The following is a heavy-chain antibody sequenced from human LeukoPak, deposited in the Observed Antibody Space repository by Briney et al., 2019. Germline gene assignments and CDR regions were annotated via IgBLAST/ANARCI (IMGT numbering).Heavy chain of an antibody. D-gene: IGHD3-22*01. CDR2: INLNSGT. Sequence: ASVKVSFKASGYTFTDYNIHWVRQAPGQGLEWMGFINLNSGTKYAQKFQGRVTMTRDTSSSTAYMELSRLRSDDTAVYYCARERESSSYSSLDPWGQGTLVTVSS. CDR3: ARERESSSYSSLDP. J-gene: IGHJ5*02. CDR1: GYTFTDYN. V-gene: IGHV1-2*02.